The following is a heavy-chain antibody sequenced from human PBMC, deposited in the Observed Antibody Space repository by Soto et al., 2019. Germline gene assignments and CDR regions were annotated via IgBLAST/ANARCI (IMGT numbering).Heavy chain of an antibody. J-gene: IGHJ4*02. CDR1: GGSISSGGYY. CDR3: ARVQKYYYDSSGYYHIFDY. D-gene: IGHD3-22*01. Sequence: PSETLSLTCTVSGGSISSGGYYWNWIRQHPGKGLEWIGYIYYSGSTYYNPSLKSRVTISVDTSKNQFSLKLSSVTAADTAVYYCARVQKYYYDSSGYYHIFDYWGQGTLVTVSS. CDR2: IYYSGST. V-gene: IGHV4-31*03.